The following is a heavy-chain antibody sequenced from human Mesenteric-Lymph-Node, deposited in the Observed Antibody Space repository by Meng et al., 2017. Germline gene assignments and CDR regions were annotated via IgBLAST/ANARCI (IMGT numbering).Heavy chain of an antibody. CDR3: AREVDVLRYFDWLYAQKYYYGMDV. D-gene: IGHD3-9*01. Sequence: GGSLRLSCTASGFTFGDSAMNWFRQAPGKGLEWVGFIRSKAFGGTTEYAASVKGRLAISRDDSKNIAYLQMNSLRAEDTAVYYCAREVDVLRYFDWLYAQKYYYGMDVWGQGTTVTVSS. CDR2: IRSKAFGGTT. CDR1: GFTFGDSA. V-gene: IGHV3-49*03. J-gene: IGHJ6*02.